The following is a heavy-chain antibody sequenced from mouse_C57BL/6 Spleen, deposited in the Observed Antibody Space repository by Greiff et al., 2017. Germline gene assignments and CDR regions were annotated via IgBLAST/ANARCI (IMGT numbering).Heavy chain of an antibody. V-gene: IGHV1-61*01. CDR1: GYTFTSYW. D-gene: IGHD1-1*01. Sequence: QVQLQQPGAELVRPGSSVKLSCKASGYTFTSYWMDWVKQRPGQGLEWIGNIYPSDSETHYNQKFKDKATLTVDKSSSTAYMQLSSLTSEDSSVYYCGRYSTTVPFAYWGQGTLVTVSA. CDR3: GRYSTTVPFAY. J-gene: IGHJ3*01. CDR2: IYPSDSET.